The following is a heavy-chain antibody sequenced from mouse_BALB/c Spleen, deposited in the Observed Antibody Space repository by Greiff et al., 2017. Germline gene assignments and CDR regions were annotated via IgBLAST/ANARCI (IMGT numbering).Heavy chain of an antibody. CDR1: GFAFSSYD. D-gene: IGHD4-1*01. CDR3: ARRRNWDDAMDY. CDR2: ISSGGGST. J-gene: IGHJ4*01. Sequence: EVKVVESGGGLVKPGGSLKLSCAASGFAFSSYDMSWVRQTPEKRLEWVAYISSGGGSTYYPDTVKGRFTISRDNAKNTLYLQMSSLKSEDTAMYYCARRRNWDDAMDYWGQGTSVTVSS. V-gene: IGHV5-12-1*01.